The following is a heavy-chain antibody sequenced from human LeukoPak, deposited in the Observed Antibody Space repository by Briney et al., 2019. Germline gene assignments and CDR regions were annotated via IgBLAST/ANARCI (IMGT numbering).Heavy chain of an antibody. D-gene: IGHD6-19*01. CDR2: IYHSGST. J-gene: IGHJ5*02. Sequence: PSQTLSLTCAVSGGSTSSGGYSWSWIRQPPGKGLEWIGYIYHSGSTYYNPSLKSRVTISVDRSKNQFSLKLSSVTAADTAVYYCARDVAVAGTFWFDPWGQGTLVTVSS. CDR1: GGSTSSGGYS. CDR3: ARDVAVAGTFWFDP. V-gene: IGHV4-30-2*01.